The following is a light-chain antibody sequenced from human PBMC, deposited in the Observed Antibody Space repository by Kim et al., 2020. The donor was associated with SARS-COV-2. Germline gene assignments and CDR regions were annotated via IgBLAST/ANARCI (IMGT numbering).Light chain of an antibody. J-gene: IGKJ1*01. CDR3: QKYDGAPWT. CDR1: QDIGHY. V-gene: IGKV1-27*01. CDR2: DAS. Sequence: DIQMTQSPSSLSASVGDRVTLTCRASQDIGHYLAWYQQKPGKVPELLISDASTLRSGVPSRFSGSGSGTDFTLTINSLQPEDVATYYCQKYDGAPWTFGQGTKVDIK.